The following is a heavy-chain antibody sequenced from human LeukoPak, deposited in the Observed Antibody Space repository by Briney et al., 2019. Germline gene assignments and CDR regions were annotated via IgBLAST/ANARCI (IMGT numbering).Heavy chain of an antibody. J-gene: IGHJ4*02. CDR2: ISWDGGTT. CDR1: GFTFHDFA. CDR3: VKALYSSSWYNLFDY. D-gene: IGHD6-13*01. Sequence: GGSLTLSCAASGFTFHDFAMHWVRQTPGKGLEWVSLISWDGGTTYYADSVKGRFTVSRDNTINSLYLQMNSLRTEDTALYYCVKALYSSSWYNLFDYWGQGTLLSVSS. V-gene: IGHV3-43D*03.